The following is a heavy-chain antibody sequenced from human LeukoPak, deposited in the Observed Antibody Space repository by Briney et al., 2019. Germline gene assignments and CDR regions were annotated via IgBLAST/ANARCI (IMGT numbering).Heavy chain of an antibody. CDR3: ARGPPGGYVRY. D-gene: IGHD5-12*01. V-gene: IGHV4-34*01. CDR1: GGSFSGYY. CDR2: INHSGST. J-gene: IGHJ4*02. Sequence: SETLSLTCAVYGGSFSGYYWSWTRQPPGKGLEWIGEINHSGSTNYNPSLKSRVTISVDTSKNQFSLKLSSVTAADTAVYYCARGPPGGYVRYWGQGTLVTVSS.